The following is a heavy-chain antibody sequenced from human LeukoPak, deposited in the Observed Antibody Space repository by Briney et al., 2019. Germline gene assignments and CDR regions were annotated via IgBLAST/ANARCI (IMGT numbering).Heavy chain of an antibody. J-gene: IGHJ4*02. V-gene: IGHV3-30-3*01. CDR3: ARDGRYYGSGSYRTFDY. CDR1: GFTFSSYA. CDR2: ISYDGSNK. Sequence: GGSLRLSCAASGFTFSSYAMHWVRQAPGKGLEWVAVISYDGSNKYYADSVKGRFTISRDNSKNTLYLQMNSLRAEDTAVYYCARDGRYYGSGSYRTFDYWGQGTLVTVSS. D-gene: IGHD3-10*01.